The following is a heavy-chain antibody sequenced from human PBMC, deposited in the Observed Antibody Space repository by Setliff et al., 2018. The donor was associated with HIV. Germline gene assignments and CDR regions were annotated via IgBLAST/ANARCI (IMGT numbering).Heavy chain of an antibody. J-gene: IGHJ4*01. D-gene: IGHD1-26*01. CDR3: VRHDPPNSGRFYFDL. Sequence: SETLSLTCTVSGGSISRSSYHWGWIRQPPGKGLEWIGSIYHTANTHYSPSLETRVAIFVDTSKNQFSLRLSSVTAADSAMYYCVRHDPPNSGRFYFDLWGRGTLVTVSS. CDR2: IYHTANT. V-gene: IGHV4-39*01. CDR1: GGSISRSSYH.